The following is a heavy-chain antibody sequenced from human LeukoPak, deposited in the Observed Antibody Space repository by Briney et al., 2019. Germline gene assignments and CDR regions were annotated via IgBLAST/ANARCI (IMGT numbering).Heavy chain of an antibody. V-gene: IGHV3-30*02. Sequence: PGGSLRLSCAASGFTFSSYGMHWVRQAPGKGLEWVAFIRYDGSNKYYADSVRGRFTISRDFYSDTLYLEMNSLRVEDTAIYYCARGVRGDCRSTSCYVLYYYYYMDVWGEGTSVTVSS. D-gene: IGHD2-2*01. J-gene: IGHJ6*03. CDR3: ARGVRGDCRSTSCYVLYYYYYMDV. CDR2: IRYDGSNK. CDR1: GFTFSSYG.